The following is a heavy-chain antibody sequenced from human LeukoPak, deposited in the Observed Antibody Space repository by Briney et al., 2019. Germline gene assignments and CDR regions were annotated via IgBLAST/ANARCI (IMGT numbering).Heavy chain of an antibody. CDR3: ARGVYSYGP. J-gene: IGHJ4*02. CDR1: GGSISSGGYY. Sequence: SETLSLTCTVSGGSISSGGYYWSWIRQPPGKGLEWIGEINHSGSTNYNPSLKSRVTISVDTSKNQFSLKLSSVTAADTAVYYCARGVYSYGPWGQGTLVTVSS. V-gene: IGHV4-39*07. CDR2: INHSGST. D-gene: IGHD5-18*01.